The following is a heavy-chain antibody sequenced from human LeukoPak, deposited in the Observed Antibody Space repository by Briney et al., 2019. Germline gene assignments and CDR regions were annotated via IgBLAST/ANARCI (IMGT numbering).Heavy chain of an antibody. V-gene: IGHV3-23*01. CDR1: GFTLTNYA. Sequence: GGSLRLSCAASGFTLTNYAMTWVRQSPGKGLQWVSTITNSGDTTYYADSVKGRFTISRDNSKTTLYLKVNSLRADDTAVYSCARESGWFGDQNGMDVWGQGTTVTVSS. D-gene: IGHD3-10*01. CDR3: ARESGWFGDQNGMDV. CDR2: ITNSGDTT. J-gene: IGHJ6*02.